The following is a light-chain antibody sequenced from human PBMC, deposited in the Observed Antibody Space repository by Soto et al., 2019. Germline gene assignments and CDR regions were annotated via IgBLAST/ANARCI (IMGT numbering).Light chain of an antibody. CDR3: AAWDDSLNGYV. CDR2: SNS. CDR1: SSNIGSYT. J-gene: IGLJ1*01. Sequence: QSVLIQPPSASGTPGQRVTVSCSGGSSNIGSYTVNWYQQLPGAAPKLLIYSNSLRPSGVPDRFSASKSGTSASLAISGLQSEDEAEYYCAAWDDSLNGYVFGPGTKVTVL. V-gene: IGLV1-44*01.